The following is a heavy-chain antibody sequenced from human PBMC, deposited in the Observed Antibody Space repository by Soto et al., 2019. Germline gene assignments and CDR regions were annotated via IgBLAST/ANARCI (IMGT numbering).Heavy chain of an antibody. D-gene: IGHD4-17*01. J-gene: IGHJ3*02. CDR1: GGTFSSYA. V-gene: IGHV1-69*13. Sequence: SVKVSCKASGGTFSSYAISWVRQAPGQGLEWMGGIIPIFGTANYAQKFQGRVTITADESTSKNQFSLKLSSVTAADTAVYYCAREGDYPAFDIWGQGTMVTVSS. CDR2: IIPIFGTA. CDR3: AREGDYPAFDI.